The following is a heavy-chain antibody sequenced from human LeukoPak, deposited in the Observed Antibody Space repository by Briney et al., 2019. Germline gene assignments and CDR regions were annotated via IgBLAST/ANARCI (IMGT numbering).Heavy chain of an antibody. CDR1: GLTLGDAW. J-gene: IGHJ3*01. D-gene: IGHD3-10*01. CDR3: TSDFG. V-gene: IGHV3-15*01. Sequence: GGSLRLSCEVSGLTLGDAWIHSVRQAPGKGLEWVGRMKSKASGGTPDYAAPVIGRFTISRDDSKNTLYLQMNSLKIEDGGVYYCTSDFGWGQGTMVAVSS. CDR2: MKSKASGGTP.